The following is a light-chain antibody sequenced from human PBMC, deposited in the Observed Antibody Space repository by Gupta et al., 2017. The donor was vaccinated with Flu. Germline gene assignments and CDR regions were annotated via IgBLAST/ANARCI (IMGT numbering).Light chain of an antibody. V-gene: IGLV1-44*01. CDR1: TSNIGSNT. CDR3: AARDDSRNGGV. Sequence: QSVLPPPPSASGTPGQRVPLPCSGSTSNIGSNTVNWYQQLPGTAPKLLSYSNNQRPSGVPDRFSGSKSGTSAYVAMSGLQSEDEADYYGAARDDSRNGGVFGGGTKLTVL. J-gene: IGLJ3*02. CDR2: SNN.